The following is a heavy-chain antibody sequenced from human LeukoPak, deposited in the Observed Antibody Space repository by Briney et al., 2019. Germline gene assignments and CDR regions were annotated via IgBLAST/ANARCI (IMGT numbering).Heavy chain of an antibody. J-gene: IGHJ4*02. CDR2: IYHSGST. D-gene: IGHD3-10*01. CDR1: GYSISSGYY. CDR3: ARGRANYYGSGSYYNNRGFDY. V-gene: IGHV4-38-2*02. Sequence: SETLSLTCTVSGYSISSGYYWGWIRQPPGKGLEWIGSIYHSGSTYYNPSLKSRVTISVDTSKNQFSLKLSSVTAADTAVYYCARGRANYYGSGSYYNNRGFDYWGQGTLVTVSS.